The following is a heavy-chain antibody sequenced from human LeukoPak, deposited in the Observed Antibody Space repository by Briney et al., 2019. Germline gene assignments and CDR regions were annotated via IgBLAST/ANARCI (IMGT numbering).Heavy chain of an antibody. J-gene: IGHJ4*02. D-gene: IGHD3-22*01. CDR2: ISSDGTNK. V-gene: IGHV3-30*04. Sequence: GGSLRLSCAASGFTFTTYALHWVRQAPGKGLEWVALISSDGTNKYYADSVKGRFTISRDNYQDTVFLQMNSLRAVDTALYYCAREDDGYYQYFDSWGQGTLVTVSS. CDR3: AREDDGYYQYFDS. CDR1: GFTFTTYA.